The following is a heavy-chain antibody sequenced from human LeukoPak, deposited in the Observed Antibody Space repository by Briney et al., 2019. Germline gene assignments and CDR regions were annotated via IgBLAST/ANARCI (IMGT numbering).Heavy chain of an antibody. Sequence: SETLSLTCTVSGGSISSYYWSWIRQSPGKGLEWIGYISFSGITNYNPSLKGRVTTSVDTSKNQLSLNLNSVTAADTAIYYCTRNVENWGQGTLVTVSS. J-gene: IGHJ4*02. D-gene: IGHD1-1*01. V-gene: IGHV4-59*08. CDR3: TRNVEN. CDR2: ISFSGIT. CDR1: GGSISSYY.